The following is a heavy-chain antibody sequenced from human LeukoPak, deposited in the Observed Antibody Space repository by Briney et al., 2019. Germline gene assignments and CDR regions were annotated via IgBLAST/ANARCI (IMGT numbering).Heavy chain of an antibody. Sequence: GGSLRLSCAASGFTFSSYGMHWVRQAPDKGLEWVAVISYDGSNKYYADSVKGRFTISRDNSKNTLYLQMNSLRAEDTAVYYCAKASGFFKVDYWGQGTLVTVSS. CDR3: AKASGFFKVDY. J-gene: IGHJ4*02. CDR1: GFTFSSYG. D-gene: IGHD3-3*01. CDR2: ISYDGSNK. V-gene: IGHV3-30*18.